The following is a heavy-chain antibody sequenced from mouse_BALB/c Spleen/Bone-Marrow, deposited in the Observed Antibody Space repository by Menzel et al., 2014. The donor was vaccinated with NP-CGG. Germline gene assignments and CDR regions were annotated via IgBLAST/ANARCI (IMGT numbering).Heavy chain of an antibody. CDR1: GFTFSSYA. CDR2: ISSGGNYT. D-gene: IGHD1-1*01. V-gene: IGHV5-9-3*01. CDR3: ARCYGSSNDY. Sequence: EVKLVESGGGLVKPGGSLKLSCAASGFTFSSYAMSWVRQTPEKRLEWVATISSGGNYTYYPDSVKGRFTISRDNAKNTLYLQMSHLRSEDTAVYYCARCYGSSNDYWGQGTTLTVSS. J-gene: IGHJ2*01.